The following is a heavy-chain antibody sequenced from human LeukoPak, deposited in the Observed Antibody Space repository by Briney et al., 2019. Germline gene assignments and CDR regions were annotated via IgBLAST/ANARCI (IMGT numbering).Heavy chain of an antibody. CDR2: IKSKTDGGTT. CDR3: TTDYYDSSGYYIFDY. D-gene: IGHD3-22*01. Sequence: GGSLRLSCAASGFTFSSYWMNWARQAPGKGLEWVGRIKSKTDGGTTDYAAPVKGRFTISRDDSKNTLYLQMNSLKTEDTAAYYCTTDYYDSSGYYIFDYWGQGTLVTVSS. J-gene: IGHJ4*02. V-gene: IGHV3-15*07. CDR1: GFTFSSYW.